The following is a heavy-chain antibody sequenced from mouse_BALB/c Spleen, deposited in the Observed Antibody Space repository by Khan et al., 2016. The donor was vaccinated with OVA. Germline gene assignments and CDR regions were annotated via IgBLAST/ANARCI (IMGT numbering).Heavy chain of an antibody. CDR2: INTHSGVP. D-gene: IGHD1-2*01. Sequence: QIQLVQSGPELKKPGETVRISCKASGYTFTTAGMQWVQKMPGKGLKWIGWINTHSGVPKYAEEFKGRFVFSLEPSASTAYLQMGNLKIEDTATDFCAREDYYGYGFAYWGQGTLVTVSA. V-gene: IGHV9-4*02. CDR1: GYTFTTAG. J-gene: IGHJ3*01. CDR3: AREDYYGYGFAY.